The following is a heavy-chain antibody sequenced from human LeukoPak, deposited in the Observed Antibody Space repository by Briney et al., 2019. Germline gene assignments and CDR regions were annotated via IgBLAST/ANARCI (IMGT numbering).Heavy chain of an antibody. J-gene: IGHJ3*02. V-gene: IGHV1-2*02. CDR3: ARGETEETGTRPDAFDI. Sequence: ASVKVSCKASGYTFTGYYMHWVRQAPGQGLEWMGWINPNSGDTKYAQKFQGRVTMTRDTSISTAYMELTRLRSDDSAAYYCARGETEETGTRPDAFDIWGQGTMVTVSS. CDR2: INPNSGDT. CDR1: GYTFTGYY. D-gene: IGHD6-13*01.